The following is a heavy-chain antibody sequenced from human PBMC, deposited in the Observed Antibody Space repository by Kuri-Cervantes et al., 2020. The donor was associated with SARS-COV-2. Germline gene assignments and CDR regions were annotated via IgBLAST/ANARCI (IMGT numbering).Heavy chain of an antibody. CDR2: IYYSGST. J-gene: IGHJ5*02. CDR1: GGSISSYY. Sequence: SETLSLTCTVSGGSISSYYWSWIRQPPGKGLEWIGYIYYSGSTNYNPSLKSRVTISVDTSKNQFSLKLSSVTAADTAVYYCARASEERMIVVVITTGGWFDPRGQGTLVTVSS. CDR3: ARASEERMIVVVITTGGWFDP. V-gene: IGHV4-59*12. D-gene: IGHD3-22*01.